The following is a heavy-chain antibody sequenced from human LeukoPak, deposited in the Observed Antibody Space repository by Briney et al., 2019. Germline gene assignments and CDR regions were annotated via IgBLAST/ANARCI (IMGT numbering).Heavy chain of an antibody. D-gene: IGHD6-13*01. CDR2: INPDSGGT. J-gene: IGHJ3*02. CDR3: ATGYSSSWFAFDI. V-gene: IGHV1-2*02. CDR1: GYTFIGYY. Sequence: ASVKVSCKASGYTFIGYYMHWVRQAPGQGLEWMGWINPDSGGTNYAQKFQDRVTMTRDTSISTAYMELSRLRSDDTAMYYCATGYSSSWFAFDIWGQGTMVTVSS.